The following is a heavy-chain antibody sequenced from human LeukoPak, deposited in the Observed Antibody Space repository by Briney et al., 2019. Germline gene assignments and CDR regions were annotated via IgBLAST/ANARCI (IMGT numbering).Heavy chain of an antibody. Sequence: GGSLSLSCAASAFTFSRYWMHWVRQATGKGLMWVSRINSDGIITSYADSVKGRFTSSRDNAKNTLYLQMISLRAEDTAVYYCARAGVYSGSYYTYWGQGTLVTVSS. CDR2: INSDGIIT. CDR3: ARAGVYSGSYYTY. D-gene: IGHD1-26*01. CDR1: AFTFSRYW. J-gene: IGHJ4*02. V-gene: IGHV3-74*01.